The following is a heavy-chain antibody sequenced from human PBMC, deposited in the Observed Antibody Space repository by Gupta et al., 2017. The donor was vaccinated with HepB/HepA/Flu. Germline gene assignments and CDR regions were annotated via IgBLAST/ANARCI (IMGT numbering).Heavy chain of an antibody. CDR3: ARASSSGYYYFDY. CDR1: GGSISSGGYY. D-gene: IGHD3-22*01. Sequence: QVPLQESGPGLVKPSQSLSITCTVSGGSISSGGYYWRWIRQHPGKGLEWIGYIYYSGSTYYNPSLKSRVTISVDTSKNQFSLKLSSVTAADTAVYYCARASSSGYYYFDYWGQGTLVTVSS. V-gene: IGHV4-31*03. J-gene: IGHJ4*02. CDR2: IYYSGST.